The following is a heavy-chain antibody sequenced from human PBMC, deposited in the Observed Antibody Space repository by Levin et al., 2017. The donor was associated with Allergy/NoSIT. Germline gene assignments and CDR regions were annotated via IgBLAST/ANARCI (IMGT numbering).Heavy chain of an antibody. D-gene: IGHD3-22*01. Sequence: LSLTCAASGFTFSDYFMTWVRQAPGKGLEWVSSISRGGNYIYYADSVRGRFSISRDNAKNSVFLQMNSLRAEDTAVYYCARLDYYDSSQFDYWGQGTLVTVSS. CDR1: GFTFSDYF. CDR2: ISRGGNYI. J-gene: IGHJ4*02. V-gene: IGHV3-21*01. CDR3: ARLDYYDSSQFDY.